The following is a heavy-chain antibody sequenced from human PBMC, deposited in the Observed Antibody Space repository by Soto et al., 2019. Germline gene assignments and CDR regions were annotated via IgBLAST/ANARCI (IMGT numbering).Heavy chain of an antibody. J-gene: IGHJ4*02. CDR3: VRSGDGPSGVCYFGDFDY. D-gene: IGHD2-8*01. CDR2: MKPTSGNT. V-gene: IGHV1-8*01. CDR1: GYTFSSYD. Sequence: QVQLVQSGAEVKKPGASVKVSCKASGYTFSSYDINWVRQATGQGLEWMGWMKPTSGNTGYAQKLQGRVTVRRDTSVGTAGVEVSVLRGGDTAVYYCVRSGDGPSGVCYFGDFDYWGQGTLVTVSS.